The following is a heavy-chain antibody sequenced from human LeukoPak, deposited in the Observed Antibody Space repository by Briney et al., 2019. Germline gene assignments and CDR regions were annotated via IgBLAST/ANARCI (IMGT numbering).Heavy chain of an antibody. CDR1: GYTFTGYY. V-gene: IGHV1-2*02. Sequence: ASVKVSCKASGYTFTGYYMHWVRQAPGQGLEWMGWINPNSGGTNYAQKFQGRVTMTRDTSISTAYMELSRLRSDDTAVYYCARELTYYYDSSGYYYGDYWGQGTLVTVSS. CDR3: ARELTYYYDSSGYYYGDY. CDR2: INPNSGGT. D-gene: IGHD3-22*01. J-gene: IGHJ4*02.